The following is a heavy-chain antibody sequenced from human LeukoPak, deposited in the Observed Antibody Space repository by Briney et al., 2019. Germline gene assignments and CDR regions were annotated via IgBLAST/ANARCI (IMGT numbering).Heavy chain of an antibody. CDR1: GFTFSDYY. CDR2: TSSSGSTI. J-gene: IGHJ4*02. Sequence: GGSLRLSCAASGFTFSDYYMSWIRQAPGKGLEWVSYTSSSGSTIYYADSVKGRFTISRDNAKNSLYLQMNSLRAEDTAVYYCAREYYDSSGYYADPIPLFDYWGQGTLVTVSS. CDR3: AREYYDSSGYYADPIPLFDY. V-gene: IGHV3-11*01. D-gene: IGHD3-22*01.